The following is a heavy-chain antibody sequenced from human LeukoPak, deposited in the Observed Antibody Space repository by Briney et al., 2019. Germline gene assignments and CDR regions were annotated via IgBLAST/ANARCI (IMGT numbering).Heavy chain of an antibody. J-gene: IGHJ3*02. V-gene: IGHV4-4*07. CDR2: IYTSGST. D-gene: IGHD2-2*01. CDR1: GGSISSYY. CDR3: ARHWGCSSTDCPRPAFDI. Sequence: SETLSLTCTVSGGSISSYYWSWIRQPAGKGLEWIGRIYTSGSTNYNPSLKSRVTMSVDTSKNQFSLKLSSVTAADTAVYYCARHWGCSSTDCPRPAFDIWGQGTMVTVSS.